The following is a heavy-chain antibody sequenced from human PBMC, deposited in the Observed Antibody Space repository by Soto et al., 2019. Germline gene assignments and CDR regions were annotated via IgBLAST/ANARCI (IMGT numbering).Heavy chain of an antibody. CDR3: AGGGGAVVVVAATFGFDY. CDR1: GFTFSSYW. J-gene: IGHJ4*02. V-gene: IGHV3-7*01. Sequence: EVQLVESGGGLVQPGGSLRLSCAASGFTFSSYWMSWVRQAPGKGLERVANIKQDGSEKYYVDSVKGRFTISRDNAKNSLYLQMNSLRAEDTAVYYCAGGGGAVVVVAATFGFDYWGQGTLVTVSS. D-gene: IGHD2-15*01. CDR2: IKQDGSEK.